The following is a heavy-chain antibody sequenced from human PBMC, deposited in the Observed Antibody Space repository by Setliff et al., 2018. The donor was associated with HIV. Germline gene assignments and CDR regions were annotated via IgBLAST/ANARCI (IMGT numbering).Heavy chain of an antibody. J-gene: IGHJ5*02. CDR1: GGSISSYY. V-gene: IGHV4-59*01. CDR3: ATVLMGYTSGWYMFDP. Sequence: SETLSLTCTVSGGSISSYYWSWIRQPPGKGLEWIGYIYYSGSTNYNPSLKSRVTIAVDTSKNQFSLRLNSVTAADTAVYYCATVLMGYTSGWYMFDPWGQGTLVTVSS. D-gene: IGHD6-19*01. CDR2: IYYSGST.